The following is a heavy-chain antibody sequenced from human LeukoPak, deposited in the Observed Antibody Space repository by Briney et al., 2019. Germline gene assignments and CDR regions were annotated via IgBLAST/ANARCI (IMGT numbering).Heavy chain of an antibody. Sequence: GGSLRLSCAASGFTFSSYSMNWVRQAPGKGLEWVSSISSSSSYIYYADSVKGRFTISRDNAKNSLYLQMNSLRAEDTAVYYCARTGITMVRGASPHYYCYGMDVWGQGTTVTVSS. V-gene: IGHV3-21*01. D-gene: IGHD3-10*01. CDR1: GFTFSSYS. J-gene: IGHJ6*02. CDR3: ARTGITMVRGASPHYYCYGMDV. CDR2: ISSSSSYI.